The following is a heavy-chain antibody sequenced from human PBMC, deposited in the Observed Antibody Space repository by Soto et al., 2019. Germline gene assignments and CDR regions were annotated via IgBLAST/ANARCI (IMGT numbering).Heavy chain of an antibody. CDR2: INHSGST. V-gene: IGHV4-34*01. Sequence: QVQLQQWGAGLLKPSETLSLTCAVYGGSFSGYYWSWIRQPPGKGLEWIGEINHSGSTNYNPSLKSRVTISVDTSKNQFSLKLSSVTAADTAVYYCARARIAADYTWFDPWGQGTLVTVSS. CDR3: ARARIAADYTWFDP. D-gene: IGHD6-13*01. CDR1: GGSFSGYY. J-gene: IGHJ5*02.